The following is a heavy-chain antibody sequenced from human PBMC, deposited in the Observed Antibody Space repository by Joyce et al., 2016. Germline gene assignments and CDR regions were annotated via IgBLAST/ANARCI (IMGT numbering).Heavy chain of an antibody. CDR1: GLTFTSYA. J-gene: IGHJ4*02. CDR2: ISGSGDST. Sequence: EVQLLESGGGLVQPGGSLRLSCAASGLTFTSYAMTWVRRAPGKGLEWVSGISGSGDSTHYVDSVKGRFTISRDNSKNTLYLQMKSLRAEDTAVYYCAKEEDIVVVPAASSYWGQGTLVTVSS. D-gene: IGHD2-2*01. CDR3: AKEEDIVVVPAASSY. V-gene: IGHV3-23*01.